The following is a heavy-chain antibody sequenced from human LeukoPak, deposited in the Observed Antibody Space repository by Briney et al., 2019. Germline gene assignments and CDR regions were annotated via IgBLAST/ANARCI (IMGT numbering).Heavy chain of an antibody. Sequence: SETLSLTCIVSGGSISSYYWNWIRQPPGKGLEWIGYIYYSGSTNYNPSLKSRVTISVDTSKNQFSLKLSSVTAADTAVYYCARLGATVTTGKSYFDYWGQGTLVTVSS. D-gene: IGHD4-17*01. CDR2: IYYSGST. CDR1: GGSISSYY. J-gene: IGHJ4*02. V-gene: IGHV4-59*08. CDR3: ARLGATVTTGKSYFDY.